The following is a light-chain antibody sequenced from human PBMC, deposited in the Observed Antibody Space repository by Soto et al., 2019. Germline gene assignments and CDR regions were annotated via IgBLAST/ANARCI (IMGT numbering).Light chain of an antibody. CDR2: KAS. J-gene: IGKJ1*01. CDR3: QQYDSPPTT. Sequence: DIQMTQSPSTLSGSVGDRVTITCRASQTISSWLAWYQQKPGKAPKLLIYKASTLKSGVPSRFSGSGSGTEFTLTISRLDPEDFAAYSCQQYDSPPTTFGQGTKVDIK. CDR1: QTISSW. V-gene: IGKV1-5*03.